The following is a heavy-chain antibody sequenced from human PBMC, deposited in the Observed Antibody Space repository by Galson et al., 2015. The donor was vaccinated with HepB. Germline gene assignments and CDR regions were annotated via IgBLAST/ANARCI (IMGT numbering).Heavy chain of an antibody. CDR2: IHYTGST. V-gene: IGHV4-39*01. CDR3: ARRTDYYPDD. J-gene: IGHJ4*02. CDR1: GGSNNTRNNY. D-gene: IGHD3-10*01. Sequence: SETLSLTCTVSGGSNNTRNNYWGWIRQPPGKGLEYIANIHYTGSTYYNPSVRSRVTISVDSSKNQLSLKLSSVTAADTAVYYCARRTDYYPDDWGQGILVTVSS.